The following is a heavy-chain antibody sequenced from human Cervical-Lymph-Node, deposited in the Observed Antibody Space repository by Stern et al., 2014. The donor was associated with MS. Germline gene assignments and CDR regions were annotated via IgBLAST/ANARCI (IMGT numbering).Heavy chain of an antibody. D-gene: IGHD3-10*01. J-gene: IGHJ1*01. CDR1: EFTFSIYG. V-gene: IGHV3-30*03. Sequence: VQLVESGGGVVQPGRSLRLSCVASEFTFSIYGMYWVRQAPGKGLEWVAVVSYDESKKYYADSVKGRFTIPRDNSKNTLYLQMNSLRTEDTAMYYCATAPMYFYTSGSYDFWGQGTLVTVSS. CDR3: ATAPMYFYTSGSYDF. CDR2: VSYDESKK.